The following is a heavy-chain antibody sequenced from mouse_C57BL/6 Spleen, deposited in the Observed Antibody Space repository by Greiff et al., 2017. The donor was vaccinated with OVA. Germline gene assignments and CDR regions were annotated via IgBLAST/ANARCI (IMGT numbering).Heavy chain of an antibody. J-gene: IGHJ2*01. D-gene: IGHD1-1*01. CDR3: ARVYYYGSSFDY. V-gene: IGHV5-16*01. Sequence: EVQVVESEGGLVQPGSSMKLSCTASGFTFSDYYMAWVRQVPEKGLEWVANINYDGSSTYYLDSLKSRFIISRDNAKNILYLQMSSLESEDTATYYCARVYYYGSSFDYWGQGTTLTVSS. CDR2: INYDGSST. CDR1: GFTFSDYY.